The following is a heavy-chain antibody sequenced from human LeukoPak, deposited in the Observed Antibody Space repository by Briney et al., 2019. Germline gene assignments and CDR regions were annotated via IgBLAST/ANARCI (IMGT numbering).Heavy chain of an antibody. V-gene: IGHV3-49*04. Sequence: PGGSLRLSCTASGFTFGDYAMSWVRQAPGKGLEWVGFIRSKAYGGTTEYAASVKGRFTISRDDSKSTAHLQMNSLKTEDTAVYYCTARRGGSRLDYWGQGTLVTVSS. CDR2: IRSKAYGGTT. CDR3: TARRGGSRLDY. D-gene: IGHD1-26*01. J-gene: IGHJ4*02. CDR1: GFTFGDYA.